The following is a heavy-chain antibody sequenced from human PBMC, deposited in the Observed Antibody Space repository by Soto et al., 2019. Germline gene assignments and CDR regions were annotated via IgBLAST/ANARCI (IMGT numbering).Heavy chain of an antibody. Sequence: QVQLQESGPGLVKPSQTLSHTCSVSGGYISSGGNYWSWIRQHPGKGLEWIGFIYYTGHTKYNAALKSRVSISGDMSENQFSLTLTSVTAADTAVYYCAREDINESFFDSWGPGILVTVSS. V-gene: IGHV4-31*03. CDR2: IYYTGHT. J-gene: IGHJ4*02. D-gene: IGHD2-8*01. CDR1: GGYISSGGNY. CDR3: AREDINESFFDS.